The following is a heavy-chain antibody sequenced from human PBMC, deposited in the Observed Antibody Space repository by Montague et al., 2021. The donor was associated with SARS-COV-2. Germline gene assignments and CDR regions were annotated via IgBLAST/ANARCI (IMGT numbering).Heavy chain of an antibody. Sequence: SETLSLTCTVSGGSISSYHWSWIRQPPGKGLEWIGYIYYCGSTNYNPSLKSRVTISVDTSKNQFSLKLSSVTAADTAVYYCARAGSGSYSLYYYYGMDVWGQGTTVTVSS. CDR2: IYYCGST. J-gene: IGHJ6*02. CDR1: GGSISSYH. V-gene: IGHV4-59*08. D-gene: IGHD3-10*01. CDR3: ARAGSGSYSLYYYYGMDV.